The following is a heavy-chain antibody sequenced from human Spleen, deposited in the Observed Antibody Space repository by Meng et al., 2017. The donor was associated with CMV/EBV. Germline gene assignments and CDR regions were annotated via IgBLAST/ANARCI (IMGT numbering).Heavy chain of an antibody. D-gene: IGHD3-3*01. CDR2: IRYDGTNK. CDR1: GFTFSSYG. V-gene: IGHV3-30*02. Sequence: GESLKISCAASGFTFSSYGMHWVRQAPGKGLEWVAFIRYDGTNKFYADSVKGRFTISRDNAKNSLYLQMNSPRAEDTAVYYCASCKISIFGRGSLWYYGMDVWGQGTTVTVSS. J-gene: IGHJ6*02. CDR3: ASCKISIFGRGSLWYYGMDV.